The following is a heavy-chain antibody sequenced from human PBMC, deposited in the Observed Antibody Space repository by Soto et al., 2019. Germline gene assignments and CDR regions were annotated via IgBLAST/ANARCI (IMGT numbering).Heavy chain of an antibody. CDR3: ASDTGITGTIESGY. V-gene: IGHV1-8*01. CDR1: GYTFTSYD. D-gene: IGHD1-7*01. CDR2: MNPNSGNT. Sequence: QVQLVQSGAEVKKPGASVKVSCKASGYTFTSYDINWVRQATGQGLEWMGWMNPNSGNTGYAQKFQGRVTMTRNTSISTACMELSGLRSEDTAVYYCASDTGITGTIESGYWGQGTLVTVSS. J-gene: IGHJ4*02.